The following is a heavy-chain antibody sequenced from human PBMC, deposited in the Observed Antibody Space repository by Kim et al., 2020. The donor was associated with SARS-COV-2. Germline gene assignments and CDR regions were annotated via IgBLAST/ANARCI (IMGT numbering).Heavy chain of an antibody. CDR2: INAGNGNT. CDR1: GYTFTSYA. CDR3: ARVAAPIAVAGPFDP. D-gene: IGHD6-19*01. Sequence: ASVTVSCKASGYTFTSYAMHWVRQAPGQRLEWMGWINAGNGNTKYSQKFQGRVTITRDTSASTAYMELSSLRSEDTAVYYCARVAAPIAVAGPFDPWGQGTLVTVSS. J-gene: IGHJ5*02. V-gene: IGHV1-3*01.